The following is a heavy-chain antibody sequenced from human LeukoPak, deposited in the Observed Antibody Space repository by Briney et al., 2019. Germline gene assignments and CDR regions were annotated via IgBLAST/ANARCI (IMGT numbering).Heavy chain of an antibody. CDR1: GGSISSGSYY. CDR3: ARVLGYCSSTSCHTADY. V-gene: IGHV4-61*02. D-gene: IGHD2-2*01. CDR2: IYTSGST. J-gene: IGHJ4*02. Sequence: SQTLSLTCTVSGGSISSGSYYWSWIRQPAGKGLEWIGRIYTSGSTNYNPSLKSRVTISVDTSKNQSSLKLSSVTAADTAVYYCARVLGYCSSTSCHTADYWGQGTLVTVSS.